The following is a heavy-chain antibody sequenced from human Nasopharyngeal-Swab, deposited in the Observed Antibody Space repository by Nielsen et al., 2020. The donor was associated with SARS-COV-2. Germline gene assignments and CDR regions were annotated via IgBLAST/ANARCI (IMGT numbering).Heavy chain of an antibody. D-gene: IGHD6-19*01. Sequence: GESLKISCAASGFTFSSYSMNWVRQAPGKGLEWVSYISSSSSYIYYADSVKGRFTISRDNAKNSLYLQMNSLRAEDTAVYYCAREDWGSGWYFDYWGQGTLVTVSS. J-gene: IGHJ4*02. CDR1: GFTFSSYS. CDR2: ISSSSSYI. V-gene: IGHV3-21*05. CDR3: AREDWGSGWYFDY.